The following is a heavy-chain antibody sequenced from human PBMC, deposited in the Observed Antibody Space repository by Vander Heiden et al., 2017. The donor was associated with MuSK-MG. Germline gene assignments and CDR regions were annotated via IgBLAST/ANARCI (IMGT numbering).Heavy chain of an antibody. CDR3: ARGSSAGDYYYYMDV. Sequence: EVQLVESGGGLVQPGGSLRLSCAASAFTVSDHYMDWVRQAPGKGLEWVGRTRNKANSYTTEYAASVKGRFTISRDDSKNSLYLQMNSLKTEDTAVYYCARGSSAGDYYYYMDVWGKGTTVTVSS. CDR2: TRNKANSYTT. CDR1: AFTVSDHY. J-gene: IGHJ6*03. D-gene: IGHD3-10*01. V-gene: IGHV3-72*01.